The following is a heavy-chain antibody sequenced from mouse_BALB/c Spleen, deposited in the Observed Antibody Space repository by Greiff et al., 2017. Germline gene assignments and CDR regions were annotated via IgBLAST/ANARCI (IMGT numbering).Heavy chain of an antibody. CDR2: INPSSGYT. V-gene: IGHV1-4*02. J-gene: IGHJ2*01. Sequence: QVQLKQSAAELARPGASVKMSCKASGYTFTSYTMHWVKQRPGQGLEWIGYINPSSGYTEYNQKFKDKTTLTADKSSSTAYMQLSSLTSEDSAVYYCARGGWHYFDYWGQGTTLTVSS. CDR3: ARGGWHYFDY. CDR1: GYTFTSYT. D-gene: IGHD2-3*01.